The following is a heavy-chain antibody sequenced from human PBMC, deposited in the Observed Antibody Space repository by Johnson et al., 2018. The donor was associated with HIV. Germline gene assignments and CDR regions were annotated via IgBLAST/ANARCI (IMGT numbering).Heavy chain of an antibody. J-gene: IGHJ3*02. Sequence: QVQLVESGGGLVKPGGSLRLSCAASGFTFSDYYMSWIRQAPGKGLEWVSYISSSGSTIYYADPVVKGRFTISRDNAKNSVLLQMNSLRAEDTAVYYCAKGRWEATTYDDAFDIWGQGTMVTVSS. D-gene: IGHD1-26*01. CDR3: AKGRWEATTYDDAFDI. CDR1: GFTFSDYY. CDR2: ISSSGSTI. V-gene: IGHV3-11*04.